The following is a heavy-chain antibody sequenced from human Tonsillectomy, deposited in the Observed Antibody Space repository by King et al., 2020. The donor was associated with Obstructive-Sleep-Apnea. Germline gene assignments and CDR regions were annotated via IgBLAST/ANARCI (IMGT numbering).Heavy chain of an antibody. CDR2: ISYDGSRK. D-gene: IGHD6-13*01. CDR1: GFTFSSYG. J-gene: IGHJ6*02. V-gene: IGHV3-30*18. Sequence: QVQLVESGGGVVQPGRSLRLSCAASGFTFSSYGMHWVRQAPGKGLEWVAVISYDGSRKYYADSVKGRFTISRDNSKNTLYLQMNSLKPEDTAGFYCAKEMIAAAATGGMDVWGQGTTVTVSS. CDR3: AKEMIAAAATGGMDV.